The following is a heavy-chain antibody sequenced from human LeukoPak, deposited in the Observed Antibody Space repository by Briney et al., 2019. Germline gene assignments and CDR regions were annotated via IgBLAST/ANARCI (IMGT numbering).Heavy chain of an antibody. CDR2: IIPIFGTA. D-gene: IGHD5-24*01. CDR3: ARGGRWYYFDY. V-gene: IGHV1-69*01. CDR1: GGTFSSCA. Sequence: GSSVKVSCKASGGTFSSCAISCVRQAPGQWLEWMGGIIPIFGTANYAQKFQGRVTITADESTNTAYMELSSLRSEDMAVYYCARGGRWYYFDYWGQGTLVTVSS. J-gene: IGHJ4*02.